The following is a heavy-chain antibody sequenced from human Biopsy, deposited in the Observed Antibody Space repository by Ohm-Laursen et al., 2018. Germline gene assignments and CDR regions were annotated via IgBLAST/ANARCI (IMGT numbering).Heavy chain of an antibody. Sequence: TLSLTCTVSGGSIGSDYWAWIRQSPGKGLEWIAYSHYSGSTNYSPSLRHRVTISVDTSKNQFSLKVTSVTAADTAVYYCARMPHFDYWGQGILVTVSS. J-gene: IGHJ4*02. CDR3: ARMPHFDY. V-gene: IGHV4-59*08. CDR1: GGSIGSDY. CDR2: SHYSGST. D-gene: IGHD2-2*01.